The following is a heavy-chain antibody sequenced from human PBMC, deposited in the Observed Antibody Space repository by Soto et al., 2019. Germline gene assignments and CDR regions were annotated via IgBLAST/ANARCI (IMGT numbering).Heavy chain of an antibody. D-gene: IGHD3-10*01. CDR2: ISGSGLST. CDR1: GFTFTNYA. J-gene: IGHJ4*02. V-gene: IGHV3-23*01. CDR3: ATAPLHHPRWFFDY. Sequence: EVQLLESGGGLVQPGGSLRLSCTGSGFTFTNYAMSWVRQAPGRGLQWVSGISGSGLSTYYADSVKGRFTVSRHNSKNPLYLQMNSLRAQDTAVYYCATAPLHHPRWFFDYWGQGTLVTVSS.